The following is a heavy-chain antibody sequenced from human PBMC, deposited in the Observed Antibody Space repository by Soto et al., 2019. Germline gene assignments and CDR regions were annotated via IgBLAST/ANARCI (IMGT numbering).Heavy chain of an antibody. Sequence: QGQLVQSGAEVKKPGYSVKVSCKASGGTFSSYAISWVRQAPGQGLEWMGGIIPIFGTANYAQKFQARVTINADESTSTAYMALSSLRSEDTAVYYCARAVGYSGYDYYYYYGMDVWGKGTTVTVSS. CDR3: ARAVGYSGYDYYYYYGMDV. J-gene: IGHJ6*04. D-gene: IGHD5-12*01. CDR1: GGTFSSYA. CDR2: IIPIFGTA. V-gene: IGHV1-69*01.